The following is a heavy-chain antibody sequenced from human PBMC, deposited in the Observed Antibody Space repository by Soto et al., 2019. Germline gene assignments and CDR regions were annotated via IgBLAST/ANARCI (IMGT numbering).Heavy chain of an antibody. CDR3: ARDRIVPYGYGMDV. CDR2: IWFDGSKK. J-gene: IGHJ6*02. V-gene: IGHV3-33*01. Sequence: QMQLVESGGGVVQPGRSLRLSCAASGFTFRSYGIHWVRQAPGKGLEWVALIWFDGSKKYYVDSVKGRFAVSRDNSKNTLYLKMISLRVEDTAVYYCARDRIVPYGYGMDVWGQGTTVTVSS. CDR1: GFTFRSYG. D-gene: IGHD1-26*01.